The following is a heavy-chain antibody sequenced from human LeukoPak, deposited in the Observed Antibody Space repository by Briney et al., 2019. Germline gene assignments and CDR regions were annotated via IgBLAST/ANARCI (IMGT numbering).Heavy chain of an antibody. J-gene: IGHJ4*02. CDR3: AKGAAGSGYSFFDY. CDR1: GFTVSRNY. D-gene: IGHD3-22*01. Sequence: GGSLRLSCAASGFTVSRNYMSWVRQAPGRGLEWVSVIYSGGTTYYADSVKGRFTISRDISKNTLYLQMNSLRAEDTAVYHCAKGAAGSGYSFFDYWGQGTLVTVSS. V-gene: IGHV3-53*01. CDR2: IYSGGTT.